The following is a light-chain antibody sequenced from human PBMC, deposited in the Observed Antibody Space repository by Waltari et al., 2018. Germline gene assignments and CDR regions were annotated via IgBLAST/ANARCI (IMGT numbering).Light chain of an antibody. CDR2: DAS. CDR3: QKYVSLPAT. Sequence: EIVLTQSPGTLSLSPGERATLSCRPSQSVSRSLAWYQQKPGQAPRLLIFDASSRAIGIPDRFSGSGSGTDFSLTISRLEPEDFAVYYCQKYVSLPATFGQGTKVEI. J-gene: IGKJ1*01. V-gene: IGKV3-20*01. CDR1: QSVSRS.